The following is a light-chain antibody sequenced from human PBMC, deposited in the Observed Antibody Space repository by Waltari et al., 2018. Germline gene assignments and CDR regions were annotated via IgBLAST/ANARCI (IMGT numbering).Light chain of an antibody. CDR1: QCVSSY. CDR3: QQSYSTPYT. CDR2: DAS. V-gene: IGKV3-11*01. Sequence: EIVLTQSPATLSLSPGERATLSCRASQCVSSYLAWYQQKSGQAPRLPIYDASNRATGIPARFSGGGSGTDFTLTISSLQPEDFATYYCQQSYSTPYTFGQGTKLEIK. J-gene: IGKJ2*01.